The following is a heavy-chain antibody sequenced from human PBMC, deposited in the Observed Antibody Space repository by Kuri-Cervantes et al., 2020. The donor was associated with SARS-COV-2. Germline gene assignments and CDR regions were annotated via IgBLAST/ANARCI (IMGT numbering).Heavy chain of an antibody. CDR2: ISSNGGST. D-gene: IGHD1-1*01. Sequence: GESLKISCAASGFTFSSYAMHWVRQAPGKGLEYVSAISSNGGSTYYANSVKGRFTISRDNSKNTLYLQMNSLRAEDTAVYYCAGTVQLERRTGNDAFDIWGQGTMVTVSS. CDR1: GFTFSSYA. J-gene: IGHJ3*02. V-gene: IGHV3-64*01. CDR3: AGTVQLERRTGNDAFDI.